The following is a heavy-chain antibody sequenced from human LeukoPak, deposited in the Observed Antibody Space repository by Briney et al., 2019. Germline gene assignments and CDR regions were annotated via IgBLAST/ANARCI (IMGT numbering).Heavy chain of an antibody. CDR3: GRETIAATGTSVFFDY. V-gene: IGHV4-34*01. D-gene: IGHD6-13*01. CDR2: TNHSGST. Sequence: SETLSLTCAVYGGSFSGYYWSWIRQPPGKGLEWIGETNHSGSTNYNPSLKSRVTISVDTSKNQFSLKLTSMTAADTAVYYCGRETIAATGTSVFFDYWGQGTLVTVSS. J-gene: IGHJ4*02. CDR1: GGSFSGYY.